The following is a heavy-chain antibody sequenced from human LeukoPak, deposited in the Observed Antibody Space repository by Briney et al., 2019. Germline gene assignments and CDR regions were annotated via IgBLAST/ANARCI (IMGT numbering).Heavy chain of an antibody. J-gene: IGHJ5*02. CDR2: IYTSGST. CDR1: GGSISSGSYY. Sequence: PSETLSLTCTVSGGSISSGSYYWSRIRQPAGKGLEWIGRIYTSGSTNYNPSLKSRVTMSVDTSKNQFSLKLSSVTAADTAVYYCARVEIDWFDPWGQGTLVTVSS. V-gene: IGHV4-61*02. CDR3: ARVEIDWFDP.